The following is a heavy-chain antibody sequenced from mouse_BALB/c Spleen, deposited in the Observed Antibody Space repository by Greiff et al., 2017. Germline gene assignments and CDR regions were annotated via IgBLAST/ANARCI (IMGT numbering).Heavy chain of an antibody. D-gene: IGHD3-3*01. CDR2: ISDGGSYT. Sequence: EGKLMESGGGLVKPGGSLKLSCAASGFTFSDYYMYWVRQTPEKRLEWVATISDGGSYTYYPDSVKGRFTISRDNAKNNLYLQMSSLKSEDTAMYYCARGGRRAMDYWGQGTSVTVSS. CDR1: GFTFSDYY. CDR3: ARGGRRAMDY. J-gene: IGHJ4*01. V-gene: IGHV5-4*02.